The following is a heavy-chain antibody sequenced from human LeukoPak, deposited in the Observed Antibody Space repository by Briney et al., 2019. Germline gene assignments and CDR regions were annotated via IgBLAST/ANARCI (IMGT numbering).Heavy chain of an antibody. CDR3: ARDPDYGDLYDY. Sequence: ASVKVSCKASGYTFTGYYMHWVRQAPGQGLEWVGWINPNSGGTNYAQKFQGRVTMTRDTSISTAYMELSRLRSDDTAVYYCARDPDYGDLYDYWGQGTLVTVSS. J-gene: IGHJ4*02. CDR2: INPNSGGT. V-gene: IGHV1-2*02. D-gene: IGHD4-17*01. CDR1: GYTFTGYY.